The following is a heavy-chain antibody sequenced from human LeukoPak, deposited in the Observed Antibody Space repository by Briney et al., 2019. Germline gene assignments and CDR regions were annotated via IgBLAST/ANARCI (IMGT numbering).Heavy chain of an antibody. CDR1: EFTFDEYA. J-gene: IGHJ4*02. CDR3: VKDMLGDYAYLNFDF. V-gene: IGHV3-9*01. D-gene: IGHD4-17*01. Sequence: PGGSLRLSCAASEFTFDEYAMHWVRQVPGKGLEWVSGISWNGGSIDYADSVKGRFTISRDNAKSSLYLQMNSLRADDTAVYYCVKDMLGDYAYLNFDFWGQGTLVTVSS. CDR2: ISWNGGSI.